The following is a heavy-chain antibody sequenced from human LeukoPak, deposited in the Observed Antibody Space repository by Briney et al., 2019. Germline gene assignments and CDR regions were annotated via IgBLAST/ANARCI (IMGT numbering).Heavy chain of an antibody. J-gene: IGHJ5*02. CDR2: IYYSGSTYYSGST. Sequence: AETLSLTCAVYGGSFRGYYWGWIRQPPGKGLEWIGSIYYSGSTYYSGSTYYNPSLKSRVTISVDTSKNQFSLKLNSVTAADMAVYYCARGYEEPTARSLNWFDPWGQGTLVTVSS. D-gene: IGHD2-2*01. CDR1: GGSFRGYY. CDR3: ARGYEEPTARSLNWFDP. V-gene: IGHV4-39*01.